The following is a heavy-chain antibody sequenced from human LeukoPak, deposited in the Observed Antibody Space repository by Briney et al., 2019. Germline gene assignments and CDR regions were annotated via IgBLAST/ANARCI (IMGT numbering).Heavy chain of an antibody. CDR3: ARRGFWSNPGYCSGDSCYSNAFDI. CDR1: GFTFSSYR. Sequence: GGSLRLSCAASGFTFSSYRMNWVRQAPGKGLEWVSYISSSSSTIYYADSVKGRFTISRDNAKNSLYLQMNSLRAEDTAVYYCARRGFWSNPGYCSGDSCYSNAFDIWGQGTMVTVSS. CDR2: ISSSSSTI. V-gene: IGHV3-48*01. J-gene: IGHJ3*02. D-gene: IGHD2-15*01.